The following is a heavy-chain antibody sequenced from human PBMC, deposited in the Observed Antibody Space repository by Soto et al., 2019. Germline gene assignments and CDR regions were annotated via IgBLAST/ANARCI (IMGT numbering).Heavy chain of an antibody. CDR1: GFTFSHYW. V-gene: IGHV3-74*01. CDR3: ARGDCVGGTCYSLAGSFYYYMDV. CDR2: INSDGSVS. Sequence: EVQLVESGGGLVQPGGSLRLSCAASGFTFSHYWMYWVRQAPGKWLVWVSRINSDGSVSSYADSVKGRLTISRDNVKNALYLQMDSLRAADTAVYYCARGDCVGGTCYSLAGSFYYYMDVWGKGTTVTVFS. J-gene: IGHJ6*03. D-gene: IGHD2-15*01.